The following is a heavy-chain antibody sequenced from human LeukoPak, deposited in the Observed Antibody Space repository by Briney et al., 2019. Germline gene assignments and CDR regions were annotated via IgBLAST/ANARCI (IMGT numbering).Heavy chain of an antibody. V-gene: IGHV1-8*01. CDR3: ATDKANWDRGTYYFDY. Sequence: GASVKVSCKASGYTFTNYHIIWVRQAAGQGLEWMGWMNPNTGYTVYAQKFRGRVTMTRYTSINTAYMELSSLRSEDTAVYYCATDKANWDRGTYYFDYWGQGTLVTVSS. D-gene: IGHD7-27*01. CDR2: MNPNTGYT. CDR1: GYTFTNYH. J-gene: IGHJ4*02.